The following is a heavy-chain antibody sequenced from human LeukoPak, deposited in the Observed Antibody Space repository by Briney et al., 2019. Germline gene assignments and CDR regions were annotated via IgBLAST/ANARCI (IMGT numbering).Heavy chain of an antibody. CDR2: IYYSGST. D-gene: IGHD2-21*02. CDR1: GGSISSYY. Sequence: SSETLSLTCTVSGGSISSYYWSWIRQSPGKGLEWIGYIYYSGSTNYNPSLKSRVTISVDTSKNQFSLKLSSVTAADTAVYYCARVGDPPDGFAFDIWGQGTVVTVSS. V-gene: IGHV4-59*01. J-gene: IGHJ3*02. CDR3: ARVGDPPDGFAFDI.